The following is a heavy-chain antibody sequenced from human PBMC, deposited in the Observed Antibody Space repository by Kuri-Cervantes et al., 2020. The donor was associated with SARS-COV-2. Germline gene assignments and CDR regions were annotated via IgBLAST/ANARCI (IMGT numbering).Heavy chain of an antibody. CDR3: ARDRQQLVRRTFFDY. CDR1: GFTFSSYS. CDR2: ISSSSSYI. J-gene: IGHJ4*02. D-gene: IGHD6-13*01. V-gene: IGHV3-21*01. Sequence: GGSLRLSCAASGFTFSSYSMNWVRQAPGKGLEWVSSISSSSSYIYYADSVKGRFTISRDNAKNSLYLQMNSLRAEDTAVYYCARDRQQLVRRTFFDYWGQGTRVTGAS.